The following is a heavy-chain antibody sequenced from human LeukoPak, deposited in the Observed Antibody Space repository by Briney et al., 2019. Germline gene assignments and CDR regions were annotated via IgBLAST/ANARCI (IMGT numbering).Heavy chain of an antibody. D-gene: IGHD3-22*01. CDR3: ARDFGSRYYYDSSGSTSL. CDR2: ISAYNGNT. CDR1: GYTFTSYG. Sequence: ASVKVSCKASGYTFTSYGISWVRQAPGQGLEWMGWISAYNGNTNYAQKLQVRVTMTTDTSTSTAYMELRSLRSDDTAVYYCARDFGSRYYYDSSGSTSLWGQGTLVTVSS. J-gene: IGHJ4*02. V-gene: IGHV1-18*01.